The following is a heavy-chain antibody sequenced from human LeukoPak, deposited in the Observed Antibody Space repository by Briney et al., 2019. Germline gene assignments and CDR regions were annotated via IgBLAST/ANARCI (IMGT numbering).Heavy chain of an antibody. CDR1: GGSFRGYY. Sequence: PSETLPLTCAVYGGSFRGYYWSWIRQPPGKGLEWIGEINHSGSTNYNPSLKSRVTISVDTSKNQFSLKLSSVTAADTAVYYCARDRPYCSSTSCHRKHFDYWGQGTLVTVSS. D-gene: IGHD2-2*01. CDR3: ARDRPYCSSTSCHRKHFDY. J-gene: IGHJ4*02. V-gene: IGHV4-34*01. CDR2: INHSGST.